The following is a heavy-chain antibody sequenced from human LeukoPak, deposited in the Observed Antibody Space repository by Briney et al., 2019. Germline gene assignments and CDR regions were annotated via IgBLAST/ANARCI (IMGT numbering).Heavy chain of an antibody. D-gene: IGHD4-17*01. CDR3: ARLTTVTTKFYYYGMDV. CDR2: INHSGST. V-gene: IGHV4-34*01. CDR1: GVSFSGYY. J-gene: IGHJ6*02. Sequence: TSSETLSLTCAVYGVSFSGYYWSWIRQPPGKGLEWIGEINHSGSTNYNPSLKSRVTISVDTSKNQFSLKLSSVTAADTAVYYCARLTTVTTKFYYYGMDVWGQGTTVTVSS.